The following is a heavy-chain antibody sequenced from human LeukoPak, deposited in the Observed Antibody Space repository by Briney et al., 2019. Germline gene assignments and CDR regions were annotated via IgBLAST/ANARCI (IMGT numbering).Heavy chain of an antibody. D-gene: IGHD3-16*01. V-gene: IGHV3-21*04. CDR1: GFTFSSYA. CDR2: ISSSSSYI. CDR3: ANLNAPYWGNLDY. J-gene: IGHJ4*02. Sequence: GGSLRLSCAASGFTFSSYAMHWVRQAPGKGLEWVSSISSSSSYIYYADSVKGRFTISRDNSKSTLYLQMNSLRAEDTAVYYCANLNAPYWGNLDYWGQGTLVTVSS.